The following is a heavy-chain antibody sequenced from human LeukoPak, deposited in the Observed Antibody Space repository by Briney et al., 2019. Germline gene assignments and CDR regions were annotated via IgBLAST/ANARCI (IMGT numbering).Heavy chain of an antibody. D-gene: IGHD3-22*01. Sequence: SETLSLTCTVSGVSISSHYWSWIRQPPGKGLEWIGYIYYSGSTNYNPSLKSRVTISVDTSKNQFSLKLSSVTAADTAVYYCARDRRYYDSSGYYLRYWYFDLWGRGTLVTVSS. CDR1: GVSISSHY. V-gene: IGHV4-59*11. CDR3: ARDRRYYDSSGYYLRYWYFDL. J-gene: IGHJ2*01. CDR2: IYYSGST.